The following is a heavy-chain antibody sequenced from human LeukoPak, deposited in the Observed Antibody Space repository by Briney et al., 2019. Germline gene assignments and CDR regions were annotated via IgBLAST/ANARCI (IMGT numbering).Heavy chain of an antibody. J-gene: IGHJ3*02. Sequence: PGGSLRLSCAASGFTFSSYWMSWVRQAPGKGLEWVANIKQDGSEKYYVDSVKGRFTISRHNAKNSLYLQMNSLRAEDTAVYYCAREHRIAARPDAFDIWGQGTMVTVSS. CDR1: GFTFSSYW. V-gene: IGHV3-7*01. CDR2: IKQDGSEK. CDR3: AREHRIAARPDAFDI. D-gene: IGHD6-6*01.